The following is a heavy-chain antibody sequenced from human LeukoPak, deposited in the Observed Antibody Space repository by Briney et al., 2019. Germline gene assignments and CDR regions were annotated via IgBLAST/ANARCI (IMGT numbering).Heavy chain of an antibody. Sequence: SETLSLTCTVSGDSVSNGNYYWSWLRQPPGKALEWIGYIYYTGSTYYNPSLEGRVTISVDTSRNQFSVKLSSVTGADTAVYYYARMRQQPVYGMDVWGQGTTVTVSS. CDR3: ARMRQQPVYGMDV. V-gene: IGHV4-61*01. CDR2: IYYTGST. CDR1: GDSVSNGNYY. D-gene: IGHD6-13*01. J-gene: IGHJ6*02.